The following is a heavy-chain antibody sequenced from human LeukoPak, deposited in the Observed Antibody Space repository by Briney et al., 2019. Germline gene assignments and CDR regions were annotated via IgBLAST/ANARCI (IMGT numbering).Heavy chain of an antibody. J-gene: IGHJ4*02. CDR1: DGSISSHY. Sequence: SETLSLTCTVSDGSISSHYWSWIRQPAGKGLEWIGRIYASGSTNYSPSLKSRVTMSVDTSKSQFSLKLTSVTAADTAVYYCARGLWELLRRYFDYWGQGTLVTVSS. D-gene: IGHD1-26*01. V-gene: IGHV4-4*07. CDR2: IYASGST. CDR3: ARGLWELLRRYFDY.